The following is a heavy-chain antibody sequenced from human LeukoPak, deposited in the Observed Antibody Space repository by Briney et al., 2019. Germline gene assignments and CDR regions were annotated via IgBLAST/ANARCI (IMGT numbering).Heavy chain of an antibody. CDR1: GGSFSGYY. CDR2: IYYSGST. D-gene: IGHD3-3*01. CDR3: AAASEWYYYGMDV. V-gene: IGHV4-59*01. J-gene: IGHJ6*02. Sequence: ASETLSLTCAVYGGSFSGYYWSWIRQPPGKGLEWIGYIYYSGSTNYNPSLKSRVTISVDTSKNQSSLKLSSVTAADTAVYYCAAASEWYYYGMDVWGQGTTVTVSS.